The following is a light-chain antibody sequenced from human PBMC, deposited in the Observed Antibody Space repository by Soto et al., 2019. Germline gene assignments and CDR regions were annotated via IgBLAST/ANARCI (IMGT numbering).Light chain of an antibody. CDR2: GAS. CDR1: QSLTSSY. Sequence: EIVLTQSPGTLSLSPGERATLSCRTSQSLTSSYLAWYQQKPDRAPRLLIYGASSRVTGLPDRFSVSGSGTDSNLTISRLEPEVVAVSSCQHYQSSPPSYTFGQGTKLEIK. J-gene: IGKJ2*01. CDR3: QHYQSSPPSYT. V-gene: IGKV3-20*01.